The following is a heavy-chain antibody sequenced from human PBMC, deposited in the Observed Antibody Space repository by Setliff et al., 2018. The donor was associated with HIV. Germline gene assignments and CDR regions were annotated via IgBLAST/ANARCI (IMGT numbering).Heavy chain of an antibody. V-gene: IGHV4-61*05. Sequence: SETLSLTCTVSGGSISSGSFYWSWMRQPPGKGLEWMGYIYYSGSTNYNPSLKSRVTISEDKSKNQFSLRLSSATAADTGVYYCARHRDPPGSSWIFYYYYMDLWGGGTTVTVSS. CDR3: ARHRDPPGSSWIFYYYYMDL. CDR2: IYYSGST. CDR1: GGSISSGSFY. D-gene: IGHD6-13*01. J-gene: IGHJ6*03.